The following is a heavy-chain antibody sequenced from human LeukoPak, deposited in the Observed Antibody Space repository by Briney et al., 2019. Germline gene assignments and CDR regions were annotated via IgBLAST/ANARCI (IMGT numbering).Heavy chain of an antibody. J-gene: IGHJ4*02. V-gene: IGHV1-18*01. CDR2: ISAYNGNT. CDR3: ARDVYDFWSGYSPPGDY. CDR1: GYTFTSYG. D-gene: IGHD3-3*01. Sequence: ASVKVSCKASGYTFTSYGISWVRQAPGQGLEWMGWISAYNGNTNYAQKLQGRVTMTTDTSTSTAYMELRSLRSDATAVYYCARDVYDFWSGYSPPGDYWGQGTLVTVSS.